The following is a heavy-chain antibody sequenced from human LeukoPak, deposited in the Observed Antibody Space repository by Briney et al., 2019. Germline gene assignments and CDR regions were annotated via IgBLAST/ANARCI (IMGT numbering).Heavy chain of an antibody. CDR1: GFSLSTSGVG. CDR3: ATFGYVNWFDP. J-gene: IGHJ5*02. CDR2: IYWDDDK. D-gene: IGHD3-22*01. Sequence: SGPTLVNPTQTLTLTCTFSGFSLSTSGVGVGWIRQPPGKALEWLALIYWDDDKRYSPSLKSRLTISKDTSKNQVVLTMANTDPADTGTYYCATFGYVNWFDPWGQGTLVSVSS. V-gene: IGHV2-5*02.